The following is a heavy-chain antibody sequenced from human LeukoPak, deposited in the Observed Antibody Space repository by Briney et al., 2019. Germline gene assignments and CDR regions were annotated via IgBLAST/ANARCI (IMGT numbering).Heavy chain of an antibody. CDR1: GGTFSSYA. D-gene: IGHD6-13*01. Sequence: SVKVSCKASGGTFSSYAISWVRQAPGQGLEWMGGIIPIFGTANYAQKFQGRVTITADESTSTAYMELSSLRSEDTAVYYCARDPYSSIFGLHSWFDPWGQGTLVTVSS. J-gene: IGHJ5*02. V-gene: IGHV1-69*13. CDR2: IIPIFGTA. CDR3: ARDPYSSIFGLHSWFDP.